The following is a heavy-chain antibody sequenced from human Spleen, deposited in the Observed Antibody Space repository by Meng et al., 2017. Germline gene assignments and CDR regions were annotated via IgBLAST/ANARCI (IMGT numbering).Heavy chain of an antibody. J-gene: IGHJ4*02. D-gene: IGHD3-16*02. CDR1: GGSISSYY. CDR3: ERVLITFGGVIDRRFDY. CDR2: IYYSGST. V-gene: IGHV4-59*01. Sequence: SETLSLTCTVSGGSISSYYWSWIRQPPGKGLEWIGYIYYSGSTNYNPSLKSRVTISVDTSKNQFSLKLSSVTAADTAVYYCERVLITFGGVIDRRFDYWGQGTLVTVSS.